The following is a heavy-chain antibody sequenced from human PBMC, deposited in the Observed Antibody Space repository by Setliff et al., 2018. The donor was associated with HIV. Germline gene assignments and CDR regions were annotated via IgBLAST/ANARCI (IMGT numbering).Heavy chain of an antibody. CDR3: ARDQGLELRGDYYYYGMDV. D-gene: IGHD1-7*01. Sequence: KSSETLSLTCTVSGGSIRSHYWSWIRQPPGKGLEWIGSFYHTGSTHYNPSLKSRTTMSLDTSRNQVSLKLSSVSAADTAVYYCARDQGLELRGDYYYYGMDVWGQGTTVTSP. CDR2: FYHTGST. CDR1: GGSIRSHY. J-gene: IGHJ6*02. V-gene: IGHV4-59*11.